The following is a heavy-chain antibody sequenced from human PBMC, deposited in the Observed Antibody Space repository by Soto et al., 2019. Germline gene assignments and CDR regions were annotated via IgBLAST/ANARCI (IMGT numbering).Heavy chain of an antibody. Sequence: QVQLVQSGAEVKKPGASVKVSCKASGYIFTRYGITWVRQAPGQGLEWVGWISAKNGNTNSGQKFQGRVTMTTDTSTSTAYMELRSLRSDDTAVYYCARDVDIGTHPTGDWFDSWGQGTLVTVSS. J-gene: IGHJ5*01. CDR1: GYIFTRYG. CDR2: ISAKNGNT. V-gene: IGHV1-18*01. CDR3: ARDVDIGTHPTGDWFDS. D-gene: IGHD5-12*01.